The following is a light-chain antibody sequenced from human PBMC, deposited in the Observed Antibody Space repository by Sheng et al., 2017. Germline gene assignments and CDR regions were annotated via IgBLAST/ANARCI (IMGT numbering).Light chain of an antibody. CDR1: SSSIGRNT. Sequence: QSVVTQPPSASGTPGQRVTISCSGSSSSIGRNTVNWYQQLPGRAPKLLIYKSDQRPSGVPDRFSGSKSGTSASLAITGLQSEDEADYYCAAWDDSLSGWVFGGGTKLTVL. CDR2: KSD. V-gene: IGLV1-44*01. CDR3: AAWDDSLSGWV. J-gene: IGLJ3*02.